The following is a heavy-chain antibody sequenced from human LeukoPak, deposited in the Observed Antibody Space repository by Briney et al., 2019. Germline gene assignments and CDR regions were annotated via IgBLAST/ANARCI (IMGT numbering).Heavy chain of an antibody. V-gene: IGHV3-23*01. Sequence: GESLKISCAASGFTFSSYAMSWVRQAPGKGLEWVSAISGSGGSTYYADSVKGRFTISRDNSKNTLYLQMNSLRAEDTAVYYCAARRWELLIGYYWGQGTLVTVSS. D-gene: IGHD1-26*01. CDR2: ISGSGGST. CDR3: AARRWELLIGYY. CDR1: GFTFSSYA. J-gene: IGHJ4*02.